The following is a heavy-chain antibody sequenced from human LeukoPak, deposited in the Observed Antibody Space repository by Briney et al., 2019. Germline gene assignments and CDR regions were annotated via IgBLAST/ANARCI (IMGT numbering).Heavy chain of an antibody. CDR2: LYYSGST. Sequence: SETLSLTCTVSGASISSHYWSWIRQPPGKGLEWIGYLYYSGSTNYNPSLKSRVTISVDTSKNQFSLKLSSVTAADTAVYYCARATGISAAANWGQGTLVTVSS. CDR1: GASISSHY. D-gene: IGHD6-13*01. CDR3: ARATGISAAAN. J-gene: IGHJ4*02. V-gene: IGHV4-59*08.